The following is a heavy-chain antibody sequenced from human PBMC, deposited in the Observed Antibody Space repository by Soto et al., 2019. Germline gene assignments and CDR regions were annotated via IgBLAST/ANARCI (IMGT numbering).Heavy chain of an antibody. J-gene: IGHJ4*02. CDR1: GFTFSDYY. CDR3: ARSLRGYSGYSGY. Sequence: QVPLVESGGGLVKPGGCLRLSCAASGFTFSDYYMSWIRQAPGKGLEWVSYISSSGSDTNYADSVKGRFTVSRDNXKNSLYLQMNSLRAEDTAVYYCARSLRGYSGYSGYWGQGTLVTVSS. CDR2: ISSSGSDT. D-gene: IGHD5-12*01. V-gene: IGHV3-11*05.